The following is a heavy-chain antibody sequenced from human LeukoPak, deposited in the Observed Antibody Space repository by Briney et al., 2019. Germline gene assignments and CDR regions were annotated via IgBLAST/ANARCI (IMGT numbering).Heavy chain of an antibody. V-gene: IGHV3-49*03. CDR2: IRSKAYGGTT. J-gene: IGHJ4*02. CDR1: GFTFGDYA. Sequence: GGSLRLSCTASGFTFGDYAMSWFRQAPGKGLEWVGFIRSKAYGGTTEYAASVKGRLTISRDDSKSIAYLQMNSLKTEDTAVYYCTKQLDDLRIDYWGQGTLVTVSS. D-gene: IGHD6-13*01. CDR3: TKQLDDLRIDY.